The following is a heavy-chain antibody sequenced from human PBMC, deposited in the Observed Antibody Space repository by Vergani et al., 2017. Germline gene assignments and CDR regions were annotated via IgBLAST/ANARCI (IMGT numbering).Heavy chain of an antibody. J-gene: IGHJ6*01. CDR3: VSDLLVVVVTRMDV. Sequence: EVQLVESGGDLVQPGRSLRLSCQTSGFNFGEYGVSWVRQAPGKGLEWLSYISTTGSTIYYADSVKGRFTISRDNAKNSLYLQMKSLRAEDTAVYYCVSDLLVVVVTRMDVWGQGP. D-gene: IGHD3-22*01. CDR2: ISTTGSTI. CDR1: GFNFGEYG. V-gene: IGHV3-48*01.